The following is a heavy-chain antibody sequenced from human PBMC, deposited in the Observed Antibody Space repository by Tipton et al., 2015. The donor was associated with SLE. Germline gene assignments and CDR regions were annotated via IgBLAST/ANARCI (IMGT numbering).Heavy chain of an antibody. CDR2: VYTSGRT. J-gene: IGHJ6*03. CDR3: ARGVAGYYFFCYMDV. D-gene: IGHD5/OR15-5a*01. Sequence: LRLSCTVSGGSISSGSYYWSWIRQPAGKGLEWIGRVYTSGRTTYNPSLNSRVTISLDTSTNQFSLRLTSVTAADTAVYYCARGVAGYYFFCYMDVWGKGTTVTVSS. V-gene: IGHV4-61*02. CDR1: GGSISSGSYY.